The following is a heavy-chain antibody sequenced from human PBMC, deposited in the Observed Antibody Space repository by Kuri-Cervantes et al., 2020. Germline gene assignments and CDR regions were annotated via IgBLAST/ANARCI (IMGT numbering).Heavy chain of an antibody. D-gene: IGHD3-22*01. Sequence: SVKVSCKASGGTFSSYAISWVRQAPGQGLEWMGGIIPIFGTANYAQKFQGRVTITADESTSTAYMELSSLRSEDTAVYYCTTYYYDSSGYYGGFGPWGQGALVTVSS. V-gene: IGHV1-69*13. CDR1: GGTFSSYA. J-gene: IGHJ5*02. CDR3: TTYYYDSSGYYGGFGP. CDR2: IIPIFGTA.